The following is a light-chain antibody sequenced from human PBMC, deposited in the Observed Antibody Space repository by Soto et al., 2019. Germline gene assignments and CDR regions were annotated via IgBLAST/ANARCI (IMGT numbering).Light chain of an antibody. CDR1: QSISSY. V-gene: IGKV1-39*01. CDR2: AAS. CDR3: QQSYSTPRT. J-gene: IGKJ3*01. Sequence: DSQMTQSPSSLAASVGDRVTITCRASQSISSYLNWYQQKPVKAPKLLIYAASRLQSGVPSRFSGSGSGPDFTLTISSLQPEDFATYYCQQSYSTPRTFVPGTKVDIK.